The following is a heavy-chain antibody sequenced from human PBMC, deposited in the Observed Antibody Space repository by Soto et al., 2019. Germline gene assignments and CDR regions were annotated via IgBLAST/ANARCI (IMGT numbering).Heavy chain of an antibody. Sequence: GGSLRLSCAASGFTFSISGINWVRQAPGKGLEWVAVIWYDGSNKYYADSVKGRFTISRDNSKNTLYLQMNSLRAEDTAVYYCARGKYYYYMDVWGKGTTVTVSS. CDR3: ARGKYYYYMDV. V-gene: IGHV3-33*08. CDR1: GFTFSISG. CDR2: IWYDGSNK. J-gene: IGHJ6*03.